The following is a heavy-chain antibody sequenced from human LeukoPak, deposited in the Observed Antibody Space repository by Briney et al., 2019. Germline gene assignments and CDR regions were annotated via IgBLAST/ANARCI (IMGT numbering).Heavy chain of an antibody. J-gene: IGHJ4*02. D-gene: IGHD6-13*01. CDR2: IYPGDSDT. CDR3: ATVTIAAAGTSYYFDY. CDR1: GYSLTSYW. Sequence: GESLKISCNGSGYSLTSYWIGWVRQMPGKGPEWMGIIYPGDSDTRYSPSFQGQVTISADKPISTAYLQWSSLKASDTAMYYCATVTIAAAGTSYYFDYWGQGTLVTVSS. V-gene: IGHV5-51*04.